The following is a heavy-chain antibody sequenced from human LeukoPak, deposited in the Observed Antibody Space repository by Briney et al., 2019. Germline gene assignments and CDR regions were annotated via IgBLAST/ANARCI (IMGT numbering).Heavy chain of an antibody. V-gene: IGHV3-23*01. CDR1: GFTFSSYA. D-gene: IGHD3-10*01. CDR3: ARGPEESSTSDY. CDR2: TSGSGGST. Sequence: GGSLRLSCAASGFTFSSYAMSWVRQAPGKGLEWVSATSGSGGSTYYADSVKGRFTISRDNSKNSLYLQMNSLRAEDAAVYYCARGPEESSTSDYWGQGTLVTVSS. J-gene: IGHJ4*02.